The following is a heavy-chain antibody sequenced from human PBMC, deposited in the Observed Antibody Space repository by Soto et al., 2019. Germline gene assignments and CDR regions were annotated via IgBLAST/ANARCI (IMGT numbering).Heavy chain of an antibody. Sequence: QITLKESGPALVKPTQTLTLTCTFSGFSLTTSGVGVGWIRQPPGKALEWLAMIYWDDDKRYSPSLENRLTITKDTSKHQVVLTMTNMDPVDTATYYCALRAPPIVGVTLFHSWGQGTLVTVSS. CDR2: IYWDDDK. J-gene: IGHJ4*02. CDR1: GFSLTTSGVG. CDR3: ALRAPPIVGVTLFHS. D-gene: IGHD1-26*01. V-gene: IGHV2-5*02.